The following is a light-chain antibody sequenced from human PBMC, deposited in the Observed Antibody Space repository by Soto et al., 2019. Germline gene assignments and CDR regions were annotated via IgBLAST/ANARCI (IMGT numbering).Light chain of an antibody. CDR2: WAS. J-gene: IGKJ4*01. CDR3: QQYFDVPFT. Sequence: DIVMTQSPDSLAVSLGESATMNCKCSRSVLYKSNNKNHLAWYQQKPGQPPQLIIYWASTRESGVPERFSGSGSGTDFTLTISSLEAEDVAFYWCQQYFDVPFTFGGGNKVDI. CDR1: RSVLYKSNNKNH. V-gene: IGKV4-1*01.